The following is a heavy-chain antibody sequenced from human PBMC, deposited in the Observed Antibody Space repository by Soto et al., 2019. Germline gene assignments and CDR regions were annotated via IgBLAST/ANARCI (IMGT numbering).Heavy chain of an antibody. CDR3: ARGVPEGYSQYYMDV. CDR1: GFTFSSYD. V-gene: IGHV3-13*01. D-gene: IGHD6-13*01. CDR2: IGTAGDT. Sequence: GGSLRLSCAASGFTFSSYDMHWVRQATGKGLEWVSAIGTAGDTYYPGSVKGRFTISRENAKNSLYLQMNSLRAGDTAVYCCARGVPEGYSQYYMDVWGKGTTVTVSS. J-gene: IGHJ6*03.